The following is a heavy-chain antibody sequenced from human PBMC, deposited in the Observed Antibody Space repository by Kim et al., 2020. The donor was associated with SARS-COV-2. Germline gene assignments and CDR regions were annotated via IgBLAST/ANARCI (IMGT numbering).Heavy chain of an antibody. CDR2: IIPIFGTA. J-gene: IGHJ6*02. CDR3: ARDPHDYGESVIYGMDV. CDR1: GGTFSSYA. Sequence: SVKVSCKASGGTFSSYAISWVRQAPGQGLEWMGGIIPIFGTANYAQKFQGRVTITADESTSTAYMELSSLRSEDTAVYYCARDPHDYGESVIYGMDVWGQGTTVTVSS. D-gene: IGHD4-17*01. V-gene: IGHV1-69*13.